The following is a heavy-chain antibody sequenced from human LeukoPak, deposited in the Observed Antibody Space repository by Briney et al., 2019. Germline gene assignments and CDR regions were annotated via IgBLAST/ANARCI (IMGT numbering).Heavy chain of an antibody. D-gene: IGHD3-3*01. J-gene: IGHJ3*02. CDR2: IYYSGST. Sequence: PSETLSLTCTVSGGSISSSSYYWGWIRQPPGKGLEWIGSIYYSGSTYYNPSLKSRVTISVDTSKNQFSLKLSSVTAADTAVYYCARHGGKNYDFWSGFYPGDAFDIWGQGTMVTVSS. CDR3: ARHGGKNYDFWSGFYPGDAFDI. CDR1: GGSISSSSYY. V-gene: IGHV4-39*01.